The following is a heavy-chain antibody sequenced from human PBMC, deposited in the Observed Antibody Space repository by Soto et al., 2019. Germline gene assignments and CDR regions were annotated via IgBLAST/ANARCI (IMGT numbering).Heavy chain of an antibody. CDR3: ARDSYDFWIAYSY. Sequence: PGGSLRLSCAASGFTFSSYSMSWVRQAPGRGLEWVSSISSSSSYIYYADSVKGRFTISRDNAKNSLYLQMNSLRAEDTAVYYCARDSYDFWIAYSYWGQGTQVTVSS. D-gene: IGHD3-3*01. V-gene: IGHV3-21*01. CDR1: GFTFSSYS. J-gene: IGHJ4*02. CDR2: ISSSSSYI.